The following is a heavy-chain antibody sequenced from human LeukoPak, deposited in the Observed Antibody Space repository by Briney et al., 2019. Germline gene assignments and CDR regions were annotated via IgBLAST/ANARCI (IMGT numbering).Heavy chain of an antibody. CDR3: ARGTYSNYVDY. J-gene: IGHJ4*02. CDR2: IYTSGST. V-gene: IGHV4-4*07. D-gene: IGHD4-11*01. CDR1: GGSISSYY. Sequence: SETLSLTCTVSGGSISSYYWSWIRQPAGKGLEWIGRIYTSGSTNYNPSLKSRVTISVDTSKNQFSLKLSSVTAADTAVYYCARGTYSNYVDYWAREPWSPSPQ.